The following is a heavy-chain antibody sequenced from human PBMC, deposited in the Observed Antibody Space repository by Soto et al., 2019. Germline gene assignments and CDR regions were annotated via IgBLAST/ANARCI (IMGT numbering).Heavy chain of an antibody. J-gene: IGHJ5*02. CDR2: IIPIFGTA. CDR3: ARLYYDILTGSHP. CDR1: GGTFSSYA. V-gene: IGHV1-69*13. D-gene: IGHD3-9*01. Sequence: GASVKVSCKASGGTFSSYAISWVRQAPGQGLEWTGGIIPIFGTANYAQKFQGRVTITADESTSTAYMELSSLRSEDTAVYYCARLYYDILTGSHPWGQGTLVTVSS.